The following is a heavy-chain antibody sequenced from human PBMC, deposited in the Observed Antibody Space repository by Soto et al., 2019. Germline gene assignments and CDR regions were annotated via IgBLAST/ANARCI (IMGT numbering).Heavy chain of an antibody. J-gene: IGHJ5*02. V-gene: IGHV3-23*01. CDR2: ISGSGGST. CDR1: GFTFSSYA. CDR3: AKAIDSSGYYYSNWFDP. D-gene: IGHD3-22*01. Sequence: PGGSLRLSCAASGFTFSSYAMSWVRQAPGKGLEWVSAISGSGGSTYYADSVKGRFTISRDNSKNTLYLQMNSLRAEDTAVYYCAKAIDSSGYYYSNWFDPWGQGTLVTVSS.